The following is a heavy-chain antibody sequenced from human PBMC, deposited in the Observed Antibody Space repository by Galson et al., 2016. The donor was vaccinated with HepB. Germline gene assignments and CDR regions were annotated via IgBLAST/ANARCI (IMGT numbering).Heavy chain of an antibody. J-gene: IGHJ6*02. CDR1: EFMFTNYV. CDR3: AKELSLLTGCYQRGRDV. D-gene: IGHD2-2*01. Sequence: SLRLSCAGSEFMFTNYVTSWVRQAPGKGLEWVSGFSGLGDRTYYADSVKGRFTISRDYSKNMLYLQMNSLRAEDTAVYFCAKELSLLTGCYQRGRDVWGHGTTVTVSS. CDR2: FSGLGDRT. V-gene: IGHV3-23*01.